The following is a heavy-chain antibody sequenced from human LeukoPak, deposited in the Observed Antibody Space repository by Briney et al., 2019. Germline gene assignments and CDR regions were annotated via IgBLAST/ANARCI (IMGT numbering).Heavy chain of an antibody. J-gene: IGHJ6*02. CDR1: GFTVSSNY. CDR3: ARERVNYYYYGMDV. D-gene: IGHD2-21*01. Sequence: GGSLRLSCAASGFTVSSNYMSWVRQAPGKGLEWVSVIYSGGSTYYADSVKGRFTISRHNSKNTLYLQMNSLRAEDTAVYYCARERVNYYYYGMDVWGQGTTVTASS. CDR2: IYSGGST. V-gene: IGHV3-53*04.